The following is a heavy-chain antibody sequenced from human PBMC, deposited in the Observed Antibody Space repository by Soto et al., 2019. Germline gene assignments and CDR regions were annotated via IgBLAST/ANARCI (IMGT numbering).Heavy chain of an antibody. CDR3: ANKAYDLRFSYYFDY. CDR1: GFTFSSYA. J-gene: IGHJ4*02. D-gene: IGHD3-3*01. V-gene: IGHV3-23*01. Sequence: EVQLLESGGGLVQPGGALRLSCAASGFTFSSYAMSWVRQAPGKGLEWVSAISGSGGSTYYADSVKGRFTISRDNSKNTQYLQMNSLRAEDTAVYYCANKAYDLRFSYYFDYLGQGTLVTVSS. CDR2: ISGSGGST.